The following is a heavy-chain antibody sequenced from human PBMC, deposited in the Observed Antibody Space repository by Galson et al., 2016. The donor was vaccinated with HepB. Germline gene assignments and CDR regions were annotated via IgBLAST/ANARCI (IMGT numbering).Heavy chain of an antibody. D-gene: IGHD6-13*01. J-gene: IGHJ4*02. CDR3: ARDLGSSWRSGSFDF. CDR2: IWYDGSNK. V-gene: IGHV3-33*01. Sequence: SLRLSCAVSGFTLSGHGLHWVRQAPGKGLEWVAIIWYDGSNKYYADSVKERFTISRDTSKNTLYLQMNSLRAEDTADYYCARDLGSSWRSGSFDFWGQGSLVTVSS. CDR1: GFTLSGHG.